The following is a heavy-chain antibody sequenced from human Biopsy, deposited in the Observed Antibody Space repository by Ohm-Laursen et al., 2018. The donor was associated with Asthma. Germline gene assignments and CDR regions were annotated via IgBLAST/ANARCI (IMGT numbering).Heavy chain of an antibody. CDR2: HDHEEGGT. D-gene: IGHD4-17*01. J-gene: IGHJ4*02. Sequence: ASVKVSCKPPGGTFSNFAISWVRQAPGQGLEWMGGHDHEEGGTVNARRFQGRVTMTEDTSTDTAYMELSSLSSDDTAVYYCASDFPKDYVRYNFQFWGQGTLVTASS. CDR3: ASDFPKDYVRYNFQF. CDR1: GGTFSNFA. V-gene: IGHV1-24*01.